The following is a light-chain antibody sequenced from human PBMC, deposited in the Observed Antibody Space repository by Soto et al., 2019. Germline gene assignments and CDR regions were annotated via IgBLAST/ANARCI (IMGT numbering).Light chain of an antibody. V-gene: IGKV1-5*01. Sequence: DIQMTQSPSSLSASFGDSVSITCRSSQSISTWLAWYQQKPGKAPKLLIYDASSLESGVPLRFSGSGSGTEFTLTISSLQPDDFATYYCQQYNSYSRTFGQGTKVDI. CDR2: DAS. CDR3: QQYNSYSRT. J-gene: IGKJ1*01. CDR1: QSISTW.